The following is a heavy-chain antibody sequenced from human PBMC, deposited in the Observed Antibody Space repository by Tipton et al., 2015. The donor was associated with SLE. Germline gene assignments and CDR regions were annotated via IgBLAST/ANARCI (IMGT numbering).Heavy chain of an antibody. CDR3: ARVDSPEWLKAPDY. CDR1: GYTFTSYE. D-gene: IGHD3/OR15-3a*01. CDR2: LNPNSGYT. Sequence: QLVQSGAEVKKPGASVKLSCKASGYTFTSYEINWVRQAPGQGLEWMGWLNPNSGYTDFPQKFQGRVTMTRNSSITTAYMELSSLRSEDTAVYYCARVDSPEWLKAPDYWGQVTLVTVAS. V-gene: IGHV1-8*01. J-gene: IGHJ4*01.